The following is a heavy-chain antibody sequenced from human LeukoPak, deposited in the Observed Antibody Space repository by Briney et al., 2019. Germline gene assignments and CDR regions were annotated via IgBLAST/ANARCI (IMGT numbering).Heavy chain of an antibody. J-gene: IGHJ3*02. CDR2: IYHSGST. Sequence: KSSETLSLTCTVSGYSISSGYYWGWIRQPPGKGLEWIGSIYHSGSTYFNSSLKSRVTISVETSKNKFSLKLSSVTAADAAVYYCARLGYLRYSSSWDAFDIWGQGTMVTVSS. CDR1: GYSISSGYY. D-gene: IGHD6-13*01. CDR3: ARLGYLRYSSSWDAFDI. V-gene: IGHV4-38-2*02.